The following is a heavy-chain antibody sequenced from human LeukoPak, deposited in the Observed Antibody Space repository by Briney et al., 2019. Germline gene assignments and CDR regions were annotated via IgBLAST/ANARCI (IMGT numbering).Heavy chain of an antibody. CDR3: ARETYYDSSGSQASRYFDY. CDR1: GGTFSSYA. D-gene: IGHD3-22*01. CDR2: IIPIFGIA. J-gene: IGHJ4*02. V-gene: IGHV1-69*04. Sequence: SVKVSCKAFGGTFSSYAISWVRQAPGQGLEWMGRIIPIFGIANYAQKFQGRVTITADKSTSTAYMELSSLRSEDTAVYYCARETYYDSSGSQASRYFDYWGQGTLVTVSS.